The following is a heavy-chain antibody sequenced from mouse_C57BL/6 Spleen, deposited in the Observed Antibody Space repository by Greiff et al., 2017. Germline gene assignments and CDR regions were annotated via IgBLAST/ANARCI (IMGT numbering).Heavy chain of an antibody. V-gene: IGHV5-9*01. CDR3: ARELGRDY. CDR1: GFTFSSYT. Sequence: EVKLMESGGGLVKPGGSLKLSCAASGFTFSSYTMSWVRQTPEKRLEWVATISGGGGNTYYPDSVKGRFTTSRDNAKNTLYLQMSSLRSEDTALYYCARELGRDYWGQGTTLTVSS. CDR2: ISGGGGNT. J-gene: IGHJ2*01. D-gene: IGHD4-1*01.